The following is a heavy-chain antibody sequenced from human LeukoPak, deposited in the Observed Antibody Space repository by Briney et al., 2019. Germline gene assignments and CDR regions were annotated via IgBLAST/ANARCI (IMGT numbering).Heavy chain of an antibody. CDR3: ARDDGDDITIINDYYFDS. Sequence: GGSLRLSCAASGLTFSDYTMHWVRQAPGKGLEWVAVIFYDGNKKYYTDSVRGRFTISRDNSRNTLYLQMHSLTAEDTAVYFCARDDGDDITIINDYYFDSWGQGTLVTVSS. V-gene: IGHV3-30-3*01. CDR1: GLTFSDYT. D-gene: IGHD3-16*01. J-gene: IGHJ4*02. CDR2: IFYDGNKK.